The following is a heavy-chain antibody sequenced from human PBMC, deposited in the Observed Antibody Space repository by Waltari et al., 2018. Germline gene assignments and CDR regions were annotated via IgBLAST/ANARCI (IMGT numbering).Heavy chain of an antibody. CDR3: ASDAITMVRGVITY. Sequence: QVQLVQSGAEVKKPGSSVKVSCKASGGTFSSYAISWVRQAPGQGLEWMGGIIPIFGTANSAQKFQGRVTITADESTSTAYMELSSLRSEDTAMYYCASDAITMVRGVITYWGQGTLVTVSS. V-gene: IGHV1-69*01. CDR2: IIPIFGTA. CDR1: GGTFSSYA. D-gene: IGHD3-10*01. J-gene: IGHJ4*02.